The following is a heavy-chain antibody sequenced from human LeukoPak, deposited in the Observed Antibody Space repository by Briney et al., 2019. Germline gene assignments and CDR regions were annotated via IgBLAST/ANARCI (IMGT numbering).Heavy chain of an antibody. J-gene: IGHJ6*02. V-gene: IGHV1-69*13. Sequence: SVMVSCKASGYTFTSYYMHWVRQAPGQGLEWMGGIIPIFATANYAQKFQGRVTITADESTSTAYMELSSLRSEDTAVYYCASSIAAPPQHYYYYGMDVWGQGTTVTVSS. CDR3: ASSIAAPPQHYYYYGMDV. CDR1: GYTFTSYY. CDR2: IIPIFATA. D-gene: IGHD6-6*01.